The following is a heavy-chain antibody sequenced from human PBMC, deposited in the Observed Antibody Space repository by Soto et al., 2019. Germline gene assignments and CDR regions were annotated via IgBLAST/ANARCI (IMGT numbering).Heavy chain of an antibody. Sequence: DVQLVESGGGLMQPGESLRLSCAASGLTVSGKKYVAWVRQAPGKGLEWVSALYDVDGSFYSDSVKGRFTTSSDSSKTTVYLQVSSLRAEDSAVYYCARDFGGKQWMPRGDYWGQGTLITVSS. CDR2: LYDVDGS. V-gene: IGHV3-53*01. J-gene: IGHJ4*02. CDR3: ARDFGGKQWMPRGDY. CDR1: GLTVSGKKY. D-gene: IGHD6-19*01.